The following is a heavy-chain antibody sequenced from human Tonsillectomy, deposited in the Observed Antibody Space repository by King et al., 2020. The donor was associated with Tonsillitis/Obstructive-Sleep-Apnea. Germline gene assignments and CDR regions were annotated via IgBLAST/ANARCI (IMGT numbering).Heavy chain of an antibody. D-gene: IGHD3-22*01. V-gene: IGHV3-7*03. CDR2: IKEEGSEK. CDR1: GFTFSSYW. J-gene: IGHJ3*01. Sequence: QLVQSGGGLVQPGGSLRLSCAASGFTFSSYWMSWVRQAPGKGLEWVANIKEEGSEKYYVDSVKGRFTISIDNAKNSLYLQMNSLRAEDTAVYYCARVLDYFDSSGYRAFDVWGQGTMVTVSS. CDR3: ARVLDYFDSSGYRAFDV.